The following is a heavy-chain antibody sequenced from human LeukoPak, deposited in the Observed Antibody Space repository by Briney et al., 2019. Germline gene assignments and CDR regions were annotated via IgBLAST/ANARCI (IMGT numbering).Heavy chain of an antibody. D-gene: IGHD1-14*01. J-gene: IGHJ6*02. CDR2: ISGSSSYI. CDR1: GFTFSSYS. V-gene: IGHV3-21*01. CDR3: ARDPVSSDVYNGMDV. Sequence: GGSLRLSCAASGFTFSSYSMNWVRQAPGKGLEWVSSISGSSSYIYYVDSVKGRFTISRDNAKNSLYLQMNSLRAEDTAVYYCARDPVSSDVYNGMDVWGQGATVTVSS.